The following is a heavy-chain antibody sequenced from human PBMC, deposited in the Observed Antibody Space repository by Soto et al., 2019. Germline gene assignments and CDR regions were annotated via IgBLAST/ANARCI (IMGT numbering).Heavy chain of an antibody. CDR2: LIPIFGTA. CDR1: GGTFSSYA. Sequence: QVQLVQSGAEVKKPGSSVKVSCKASGGTFSSYAISWVRQAPGQGLEWMGGLIPIFGTANYAQQFQGRVTIPADESTSTAYMEMSSLRSEDTAVYYCARDPSAYSGSTNWFDPWGQGTLVTVSS. D-gene: IGHD1-26*01. J-gene: IGHJ5*02. CDR3: ARDPSAYSGSTNWFDP. V-gene: IGHV1-69*01.